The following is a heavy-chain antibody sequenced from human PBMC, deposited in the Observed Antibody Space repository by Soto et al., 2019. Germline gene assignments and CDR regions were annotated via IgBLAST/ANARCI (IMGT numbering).Heavy chain of an antibody. Sequence: ASVKVSCKASGSTFTSYGISWVRQAPGQGLEWMGCISAYNGNTNYAQKLQGRVTMTTDTSTSTAYMELRSLRSDDTAVYYCYVDIVATTLRIDDYWGQGTLVTVSS. CDR1: GSTFTSYG. CDR3: YVDIVATTLRIDDY. D-gene: IGHD5-12*01. V-gene: IGHV1-18*01. CDR2: ISAYNGNT. J-gene: IGHJ4*02.